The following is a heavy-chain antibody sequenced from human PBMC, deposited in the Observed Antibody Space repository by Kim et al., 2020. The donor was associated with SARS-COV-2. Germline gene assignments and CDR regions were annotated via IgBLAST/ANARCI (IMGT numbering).Heavy chain of an antibody. Sequence: SETLSLTCAVYGGSFSGYYWSWIRQPPGKGLEWIGEINHSGSTNYNPSLKSRVTISVDTSKNQFSLKLSSVTAADTAVYYCARAPYGSGSYYFRYYYYGMDVWGQGTTVTVSS. J-gene: IGHJ6*02. CDR2: INHSGST. V-gene: IGHV4-34*01. CDR3: ARAPYGSGSYYFRYYYYGMDV. CDR1: GGSFSGYY. D-gene: IGHD3-10*01.